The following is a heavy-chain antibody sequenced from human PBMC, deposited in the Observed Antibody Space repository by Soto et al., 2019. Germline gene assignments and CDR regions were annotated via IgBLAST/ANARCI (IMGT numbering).Heavy chain of an antibody. V-gene: IGHV4-31*03. D-gene: IGHD2-15*01. CDR1: GGSIGSGGNY. Sequence: SATLSLTCTVSGGSIGSGGNYWSWIRQFPGKGLEWIGYIYYRGSAYYNPSLKSRVTISVDTSKSQFSLKLSSVTAADTAVYYCARTPRHCNDGSCYSGRDSWGQGTLVT. CDR3: ARTPRHCNDGSCYSGRDS. CDR2: IYYRGSA. J-gene: IGHJ4*02.